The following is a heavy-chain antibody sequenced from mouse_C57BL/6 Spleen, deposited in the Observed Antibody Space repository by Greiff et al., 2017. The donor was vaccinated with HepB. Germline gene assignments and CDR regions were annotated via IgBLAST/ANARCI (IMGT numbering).Heavy chain of an antibody. D-gene: IGHD2-10*01. CDR3: TRKGSLLRYYFDY. Sequence: VQLQQSGAELVRPGASVTLSCKASGYTFTDYEMHWVKQTPVHGLEWIGAIDPETGGTAYNQKFKGKAILTADKSSSTAYMELRSLTSEDSAVYYCTRKGSLLRYYFDYWGQGTTLTVSS. CDR2: IDPETGGT. J-gene: IGHJ2*01. CDR1: GYTFTDYE. V-gene: IGHV1-15*01.